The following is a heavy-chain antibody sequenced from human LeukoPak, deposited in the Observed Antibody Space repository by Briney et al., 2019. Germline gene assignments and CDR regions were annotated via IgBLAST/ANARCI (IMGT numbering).Heavy chain of an antibody. CDR1: GFSFTDYP. CDR2: IRTTAEGAKYA. CDR3: ARDLGGSSSWYGYRDNWFDP. Sequence: GGSLRLSCATSGFSFTDYPMNWVRQAPGKALEWFSNIRTTAEGAKYAYYADSVKGRFTISRDNAKNSLYLQMNSLRAEDTAVYYCARDLGGSSSWYGYRDNWFDPWGQGTLVTVSS. J-gene: IGHJ5*02. D-gene: IGHD6-13*01. V-gene: IGHV3-11*05.